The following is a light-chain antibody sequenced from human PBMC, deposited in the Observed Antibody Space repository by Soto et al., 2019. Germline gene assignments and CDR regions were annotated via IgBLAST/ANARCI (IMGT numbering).Light chain of an antibody. CDR2: WAS. CDR1: QSVLYSSNNKNY. Sequence: DIVMTQSPDSLAVSLGERATINCKSSQSVLYSSNNKNYLAWYQQKPGQPPKLLIYWASTRKSGVPDRFSGSGSGTDFTLTISILQAEDVAVYYCQQYYSTPFPFGPGTKVDIK. V-gene: IGKV4-1*01. J-gene: IGKJ3*01. CDR3: QQYYSTPFP.